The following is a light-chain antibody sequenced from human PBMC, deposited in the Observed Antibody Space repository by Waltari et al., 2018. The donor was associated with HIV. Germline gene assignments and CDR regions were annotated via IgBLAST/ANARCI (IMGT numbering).Light chain of an antibody. Sequence: QSALTQPASVSASPGQSVAISCSGSASDIGRYNYVSWYHQHPDKTPKLIIFDVNNRPSGIPDRFSGSKSGTTASLTISTVETDDEADYYCTSYTVNCTGVFGSGTKLTVL. J-gene: IGLJ1*01. CDR2: DVN. V-gene: IGLV2-14*03. CDR3: TSYTVNCTGV. CDR1: ASDIGRYNY.